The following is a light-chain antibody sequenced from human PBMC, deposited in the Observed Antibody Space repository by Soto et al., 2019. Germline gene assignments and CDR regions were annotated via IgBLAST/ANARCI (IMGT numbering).Light chain of an antibody. J-gene: IGKJ5*01. CDR1: ENVDTN. V-gene: IGKV3-15*01. CDR3: HQCHKWPRIT. Sequence: EIVMTQSPATLSVSPGEGATLSCRASENVDTNLAWYQHKPGQAPRLLIYGASTRAAGVPARFSGSGCGTEFTLTISSLESEDVAVYYCHQCHKWPRITFGPGTRLE. CDR2: GAS.